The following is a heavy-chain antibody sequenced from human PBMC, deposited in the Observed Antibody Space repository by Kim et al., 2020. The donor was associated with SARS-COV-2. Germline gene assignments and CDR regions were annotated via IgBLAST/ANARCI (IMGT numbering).Heavy chain of an antibody. Sequence: SVKVSCKASGGTFSSYAISWVRQAPGQGLEWMGMIIPIFGTTKSAQKFQGRVTITADGTTTTGYLELRSLRSQDTAVYYCAMAIRGNYFDYWGQGTLVTVSS. CDR1: GGTFSSYA. CDR2: IIPIFGTT. CDR3: AMAIRGNYFDY. V-gene: IGHV1-69*13. J-gene: IGHJ4*02.